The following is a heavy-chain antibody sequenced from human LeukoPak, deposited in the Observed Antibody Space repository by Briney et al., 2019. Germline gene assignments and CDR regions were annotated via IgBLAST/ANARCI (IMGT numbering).Heavy chain of an antibody. V-gene: IGHV3-30*18. D-gene: IGHD2-21*02. J-gene: IGHJ6*02. CDR3: AKDMALVVVTDNGMDV. CDR2: ISYDGSNK. Sequence: GRSLRLSCAASGFTFNSYGMHWVRQAPGKGLEWVAVISYDGSNKYYADSVRGRFTISRDNSKNTVYLQMNSLRAEDTAVYYCAKDMALVVVTDNGMDVWGQGTTVTVSS. CDR1: GFTFNSYG.